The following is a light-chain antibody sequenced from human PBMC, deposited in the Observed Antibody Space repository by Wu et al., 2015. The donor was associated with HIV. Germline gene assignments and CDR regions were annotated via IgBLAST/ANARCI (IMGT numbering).Light chain of an antibody. J-gene: IGKJ1*01. V-gene: IGKV3-20*01. CDR2: GAS. CDR1: QSVSSSF. CDR3: QQSGSSPWT. Sequence: EIVLTQSPGTPSLSPGERATLSCRASQSVSSSFLSWYQQKPGQAPRLLIYGASSRATGIPDRFSGSGSGTDFTLTISRLEPEDFAVYYCQQSGSSPWTFGQGTKVEIK.